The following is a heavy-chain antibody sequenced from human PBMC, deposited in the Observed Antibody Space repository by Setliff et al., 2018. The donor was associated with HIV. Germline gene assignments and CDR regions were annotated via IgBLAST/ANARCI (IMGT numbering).Heavy chain of an antibody. CDR2: VYTRGNT. V-gene: IGHV4-38-2*02. CDR1: GYSISDGYY. Sequence: SETLSLTCAVSGYSISDGYYWGWIRLPPGKGLEWIGNVYTRGNTYYNPSLKSRFTMSIDASKNRFSLKLNSVTATDTAVYYCTREGPRITGTGGAFDTWGQGTMVTVSS. CDR3: TREGPRITGTGGAFDT. D-gene: IGHD1-20*01. J-gene: IGHJ3*02.